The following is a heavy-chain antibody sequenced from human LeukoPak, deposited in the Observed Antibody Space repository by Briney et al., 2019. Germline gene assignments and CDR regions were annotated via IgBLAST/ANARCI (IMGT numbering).Heavy chain of an antibody. D-gene: IGHD2-21*02. J-gene: IGHJ4*02. CDR1: GGSISSGGYY. V-gene: IGHV4-31*03. Sequence: SETLSLTCTVSGGSISSGGYYWSWIRQHPGKGLEWIGYIYYSGSTYYNPSLKSRVTISVDTSKNQFSLKLSSVTAADTAVYYCARSTAIDLYFDYWGQGTLVTVSS. CDR3: ARSTAIDLYFDY. CDR2: IYYSGST.